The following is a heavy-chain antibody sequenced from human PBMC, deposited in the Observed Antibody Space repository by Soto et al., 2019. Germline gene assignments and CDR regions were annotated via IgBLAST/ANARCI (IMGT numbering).Heavy chain of an antibody. J-gene: IGHJ6*02. Sequence: LRLSCAASGFTFSSYAMSWVRQAPGKGLEWVSAISGSGGSTYYADSVKGRFTISRDNSKNTLYLQMNSLRAEDTAVYYCATLPGIAAAGRYGMDVWGQGTTVTVSS. CDR1: GFTFSSYA. D-gene: IGHD6-13*01. CDR2: ISGSGGST. V-gene: IGHV3-23*01. CDR3: ATLPGIAAAGRYGMDV.